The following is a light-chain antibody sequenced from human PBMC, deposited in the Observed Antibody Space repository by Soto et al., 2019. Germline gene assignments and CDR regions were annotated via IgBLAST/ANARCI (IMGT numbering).Light chain of an antibody. CDR2: QVS. V-gene: IGLV2-8*01. CDR3: SSYAGSNNWV. J-gene: IGLJ3*02. CDR1: SSDIGGYNY. Sequence: QSALTQPPSASGSLGQSVTISCTGTSSDIGGYNYVSWYQQHPGKAPKVIIYQVSNRPSGVPDRFSASKSGNTASLTVSGLRAEDEADYYCSSYAGSNNWVFGEGTKLTVL.